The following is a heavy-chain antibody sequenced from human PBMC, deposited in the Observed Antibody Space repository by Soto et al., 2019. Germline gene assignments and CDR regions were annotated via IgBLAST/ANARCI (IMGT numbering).Heavy chain of an antibody. CDR1: GFTFSNHA. CDR2: ISGNGIST. V-gene: IGHV3-23*01. CDR3: ARDAIAMVWGTNNWFDP. Sequence: EVQLLESVGGLVQPGGSLRLSCATSGFTFSNHAMSWVRQAPGKGLEWVSAISGNGISTYYADSVRGRFTISRDNSKNTLYLQMNRLRADDTAVYYCARDAIAMVWGTNNWFDPWGQGTLVTVST. D-gene: IGHD3-10*01. J-gene: IGHJ5*02.